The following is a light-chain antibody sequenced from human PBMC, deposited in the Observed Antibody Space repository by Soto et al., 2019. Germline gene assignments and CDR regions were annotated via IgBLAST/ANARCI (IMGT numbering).Light chain of an antibody. Sequence: DIQMTQSPSTLSGSVGDRVTITFRASQTISSWLAWYQQKPGKAPKLLIYKASTLKSGVPSRFSGSGSGTEFTLTISSLQPDDFATYYCQKYNSAPLTFGGGTKVDI. V-gene: IGKV1-5*03. CDR3: QKYNSAPLT. J-gene: IGKJ4*01. CDR2: KAS. CDR1: QTISSW.